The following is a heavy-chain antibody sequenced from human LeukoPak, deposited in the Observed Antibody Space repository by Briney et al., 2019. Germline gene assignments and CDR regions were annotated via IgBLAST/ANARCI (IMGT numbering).Heavy chain of an antibody. CDR2: ISGSGGTT. D-gene: IGHD3-22*01. Sequence: GGSLRLSCAASGSTFSSYAMSWVRQAPGKGLEWVSVISGSGGTTYYADSVKGRFTISRDNSKSTLYLQMDSLRAEDTAVYYCAKSTMIEDWGQGTLVTVSS. V-gene: IGHV3-23*01. CDR3: AKSTMIED. J-gene: IGHJ4*02. CDR1: GSTFSSYA.